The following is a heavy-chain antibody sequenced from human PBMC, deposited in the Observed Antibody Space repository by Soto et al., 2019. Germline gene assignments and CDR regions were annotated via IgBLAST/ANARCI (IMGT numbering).Heavy chain of an antibody. CDR1: GFTFSSYA. V-gene: IGHV3-30-3*01. CDR3: ATLAAAGTYYYYGMDV. CDR2: ISYDGSNK. Sequence: GGSLRLSCAASGFTFSSYAMHWVRQAPGKGLEWVAVISYDGSNKYYADSVKGRFTISRDNSKNTLYLQMNSLRAEDTAVYYCATLAAAGTYYYYGMDVWGQGTTVTVSS. J-gene: IGHJ6*02. D-gene: IGHD6-13*01.